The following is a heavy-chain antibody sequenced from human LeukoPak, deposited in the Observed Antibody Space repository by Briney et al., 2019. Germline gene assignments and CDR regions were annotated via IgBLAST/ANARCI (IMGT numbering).Heavy chain of an antibody. Sequence: SETLSLTCTVSGGSISSDRFYWTWVRQPAGKGLEWIGRIKGSITNYNPSPKSRVNISVDTSTNQFSLKLNSLTAADTAVYYCARVPDWTYAADYWGQGTLVTVSS. CDR3: ARVPDWTYAADY. V-gene: IGHV4-61*02. J-gene: IGHJ4*02. CDR2: IKGSIT. D-gene: IGHD3/OR15-3a*01. CDR1: GGSISSDRFY.